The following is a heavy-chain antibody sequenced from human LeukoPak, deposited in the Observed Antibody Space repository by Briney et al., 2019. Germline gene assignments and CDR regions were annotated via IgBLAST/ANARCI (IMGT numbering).Heavy chain of an antibody. J-gene: IGHJ4*02. Sequence: ASVKVSCKASGYSFDNYGISWVRQAPGRGLEWMGWITAYNGNTHYAQKFQGRATMTTAISPRTAYMELRSLRADDTAVYFCARYRSPNRGWFDYWGQGTLVTVSS. D-gene: IGHD6-19*01. CDR2: ITAYNGNT. CDR3: ARYRSPNRGWFDY. V-gene: IGHV1-18*01. CDR1: GYSFDNYG.